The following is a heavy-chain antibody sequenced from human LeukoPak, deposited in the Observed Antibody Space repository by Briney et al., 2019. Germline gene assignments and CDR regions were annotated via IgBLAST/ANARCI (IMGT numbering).Heavy chain of an antibody. Sequence: PGGSLRLSCAASGFTFTSYSMSWVRQAPGKGLEWVSGTSDRGDYTYYADSVKGRFTISRDNSKNTLYLQMNSLSAEDTAVYYCEKDLGGSGDYRPYWGQGSVVTVSS. CDR1: GFTFTSYS. J-gene: IGHJ4*02. CDR3: EKDLGGSGDYRPY. V-gene: IGHV3-23*01. D-gene: IGHD2-21*02. CDR2: TSDRGDYT.